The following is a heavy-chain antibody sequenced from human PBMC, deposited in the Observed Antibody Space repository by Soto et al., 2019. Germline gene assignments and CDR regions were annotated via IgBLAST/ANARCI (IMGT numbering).Heavy chain of an antibody. J-gene: IGHJ4*02. CDR1: GYRSSSYW. V-gene: IGHV5-51*01. D-gene: IGHD1-26*01. CDR3: ARHLKSGGSYLMGFSY. CDR2: IYPDDSDT. Sequence: PGESLKISCEGSGYRSSSYWIAWVRQVPGKGLEWMGIIYPDDSDTRYSPSFRGQVTISADKSVNTAYLQWSSLKASDNAIYYCARHLKSGGSYLMGFSYWGQGARVTVSS.